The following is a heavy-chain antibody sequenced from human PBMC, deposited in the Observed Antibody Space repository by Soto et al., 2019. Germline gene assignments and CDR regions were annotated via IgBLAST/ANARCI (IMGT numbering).Heavy chain of an antibody. D-gene: IGHD3-22*01. CDR3: ARGGEGHYYDSSGYSQPLDY. V-gene: IGHV1-2*04. J-gene: IGHJ4*02. CDR1: GYTFTGYY. Sequence: GASVKVSYKASGYTFTGYYMHWVRQAPGQGLEWMGWINPNSGGTNYAQKFQGWVTMTRDTSISTAYMELSRLRSDDTAVYYCARGGEGHYYDSSGYSQPLDYWGQGTLVTVSS. CDR2: INPNSGGT.